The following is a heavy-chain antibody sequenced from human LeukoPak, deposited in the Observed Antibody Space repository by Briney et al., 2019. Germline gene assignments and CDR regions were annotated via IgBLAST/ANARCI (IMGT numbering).Heavy chain of an antibody. CDR3: AKDPLRYYDSSGYRNWFDP. CDR2: ISGSGGST. CDR1: GFTFSSYA. Sequence: GGSLRLSCAASGFTFSSYAMSWVRQAPGKGLEWVSAISGSGGSTYYADSVKGRFTISRDNSKNTLYLQMNSLRAEDTAVYYCAKDPLRYYDSSGYRNWFDPWGQGTLVTVSS. V-gene: IGHV3-23*01. J-gene: IGHJ5*02. D-gene: IGHD3-22*01.